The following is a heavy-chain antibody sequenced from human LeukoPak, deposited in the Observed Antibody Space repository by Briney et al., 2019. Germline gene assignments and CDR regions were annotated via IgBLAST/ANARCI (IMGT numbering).Heavy chain of an antibody. CDR2: VFYTGDT. CDR1: GGSISSSSYF. D-gene: IGHD6-6*01. J-gene: IGHJ4*02. V-gene: IGHV4-39*02. CDR3: ARGAEYSSSSDY. Sequence: SETLSLTCTVSGGSISSSSYFWGWIRQPPEKGLEWIGSVFYTGDTYYSPSLKSRVTLSVDTSKNHFSLRLTSVTAADAAVYYCARGAEYSSSSDYWGQGTLVTVSS.